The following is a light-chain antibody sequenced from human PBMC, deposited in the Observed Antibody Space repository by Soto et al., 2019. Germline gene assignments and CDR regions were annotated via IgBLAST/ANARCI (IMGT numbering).Light chain of an antibody. J-gene: IGKJ4*01. CDR3: QQYHTYPLT. CDR1: QSISSW. V-gene: IGKV1-5*01. Sequence: DIQMTQSPSTLYASVGDRVTITCRASQSISSWLAWYQQKPGKAPKLLIYDASSLESGVPSRFSGSSSGTECTLTISSLQPDDFATDYCQQYHTYPLTFGGGTKVEIK. CDR2: DAS.